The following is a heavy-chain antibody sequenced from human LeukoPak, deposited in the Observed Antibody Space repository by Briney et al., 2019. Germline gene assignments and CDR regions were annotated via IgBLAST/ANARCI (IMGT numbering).Heavy chain of an antibody. V-gene: IGHV3-30*18. Sequence: GGSLRLSCEASGFTFSNYGMHWVRQAPGKGLEWVAVMSNDGSNKYYADFVKGRFTISRDNSKNTLYLQMNSLRAEDTAVYYCAKDINYYEYWGQGTLVTVSS. J-gene: IGHJ4*02. CDR2: MSNDGSNK. CDR1: GFTFSNYG. CDR3: AKDINYYEY.